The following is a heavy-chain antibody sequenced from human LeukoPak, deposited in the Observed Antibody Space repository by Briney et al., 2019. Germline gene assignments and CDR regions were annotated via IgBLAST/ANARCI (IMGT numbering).Heavy chain of an antibody. D-gene: IGHD2-2*02. CDR2: IIPIFGTA. Sequence: SVKVSCKASGGTFSSYAISWVRQAPGQGVEWMGGIIPIFGTANYAQKFQGRVTITADESTSTAYMELSSLRSEDTAVYYCATCARNFYCYRFDYWGQGTLVTVSS. V-gene: IGHV1-69*13. CDR1: GGTFSSYA. CDR3: ATCARNFYCYRFDY. J-gene: IGHJ4*02.